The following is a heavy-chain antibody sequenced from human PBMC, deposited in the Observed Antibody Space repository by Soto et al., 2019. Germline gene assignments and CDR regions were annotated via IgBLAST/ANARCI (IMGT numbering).Heavy chain of an antibody. CDR2: INSDGSST. CDR1: GFTFSSYW. J-gene: IGHJ4*02. V-gene: IGHV3-74*01. CDR3: ARPRPYYGGDCPDS. D-gene: IGHD2-21*02. Sequence: EVQLVESGGGLVQPGGSLRLSCAASGFTFSSYWMHWVRQAPGKGLVWVSRINSDGSSTRYADSVKGRFTISRDNAKNTLYLQMNSLRAEDTAVYYCARPRPYYGGDCPDSWGQGTLVNVSS.